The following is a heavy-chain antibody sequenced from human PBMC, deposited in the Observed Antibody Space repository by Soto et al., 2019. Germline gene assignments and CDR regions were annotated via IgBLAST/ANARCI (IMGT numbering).Heavy chain of an antibody. CDR2: ISYDGSNK. CDR1: GFTFSSYA. D-gene: IGHD2-2*01. CDR3: AREGYQLLLEYDY. V-gene: IGHV3-30-3*01. Sequence: QVQLVESGGGVVQPGRSLRLSCAASGFTFSSYAMHWVRQAPGKGLEWVAVISYDGSNKYYADSVKGRFTISRDNSKNTLYLQMNSLRAEDTAVYYCAREGYQLLLEYDYWGQGTLVTVSS. J-gene: IGHJ4*02.